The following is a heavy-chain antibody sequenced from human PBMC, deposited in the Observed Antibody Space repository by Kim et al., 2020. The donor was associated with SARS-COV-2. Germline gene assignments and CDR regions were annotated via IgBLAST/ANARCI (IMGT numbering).Heavy chain of an antibody. V-gene: IGHV6-1*01. CDR2: S. Sequence: SDYAVSVKSRITINPDTSKNQFSLQLTFVTPEDTAFYYCVRYSGWYYFDYWGQGTLVTVSS. J-gene: IGHJ4*02. D-gene: IGHD6-19*01. CDR3: VRYSGWYYFDY.